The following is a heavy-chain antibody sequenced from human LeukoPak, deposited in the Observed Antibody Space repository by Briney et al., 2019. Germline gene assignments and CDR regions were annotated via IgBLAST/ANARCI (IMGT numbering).Heavy chain of an antibody. CDR1: GYTFTSHD. CDR3: ARFKRFHYYYYMDV. Sequence: ASVKVSCKASGYTFTSHDINWVRQATGQGLEWMGWMNPNSGNTGYAQKFQGRVTMTRNTSISTAYMELSSLRSEDTAVYYCARFKRFHYYYYMDVWGKGTTVTVSS. CDR2: MNPNSGNT. V-gene: IGHV1-8*01. J-gene: IGHJ6*03.